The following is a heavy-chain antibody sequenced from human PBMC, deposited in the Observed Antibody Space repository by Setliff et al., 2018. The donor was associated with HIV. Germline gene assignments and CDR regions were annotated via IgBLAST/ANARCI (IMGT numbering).Heavy chain of an antibody. CDR3: ARAGYGEYVSFLNY. Sequence: GESLKISCAASGFTLSTYWMTWVRQAPGKGLEWVANIKPDGSMKYYVDSVKGRFTISRDNAENTLDLQMNNLRVEDTAVYYCARAGYGEYVSFLNYWGQGTLVTVSS. J-gene: IGHJ4*02. CDR2: IKPDGSMK. CDR1: GFTLSTYW. D-gene: IGHD4-17*01. V-gene: IGHV3-7*03.